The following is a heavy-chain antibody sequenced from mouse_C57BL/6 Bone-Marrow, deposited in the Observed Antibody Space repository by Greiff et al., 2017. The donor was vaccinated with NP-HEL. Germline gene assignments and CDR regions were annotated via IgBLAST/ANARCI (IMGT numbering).Heavy chain of an antibody. CDR2: INPSSGYT. V-gene: IGHV1-7*01. D-gene: IGHD2-2*01. CDR1: GYTFTSYW. CDR3: ARDRWLQAWFAY. J-gene: IGHJ3*01. Sequence: VKLQESGAELAKPGASVKLSCKASGYTFTSYWMHWVKQRPGQGLEWIGYINPSSGYTKYNQKFKDKATLTADTSSSTSYMQLSSLTYEDSAVYYCARDRWLQAWFAYWGQGTLVTVSA.